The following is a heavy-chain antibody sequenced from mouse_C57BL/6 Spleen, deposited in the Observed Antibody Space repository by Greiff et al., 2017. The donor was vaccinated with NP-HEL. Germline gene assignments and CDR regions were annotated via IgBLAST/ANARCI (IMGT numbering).Heavy chain of an antibody. CDR1: GYAFSSSW. Sequence: LVESGPELVKPGASVKISCKASGYAFSSSWMNWVKQRPGKGLEWIGRIYPGDGDTNYNGKFKGKATLTADKSSSTAYMQLSSLTSEDSAVYFCARTGYYGPYYAMDYWGQGTSVTVSS. D-gene: IGHD1-1*02. CDR3: ARTGYYGPYYAMDY. V-gene: IGHV1-82*01. J-gene: IGHJ4*01. CDR2: IYPGDGDT.